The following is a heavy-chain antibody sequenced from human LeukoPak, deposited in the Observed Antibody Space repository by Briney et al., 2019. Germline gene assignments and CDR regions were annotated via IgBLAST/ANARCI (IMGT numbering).Heavy chain of an antibody. CDR2: INPSGGST. V-gene: IGHV1-46*01. CDR1: GYTFTSYY. Sequence: ASVKVSCKASGYTFTSYYMHWVRQAPGQGLEWVGIINPSGGSTSYAQKFQGRVTMTRDMSTSTVYMELSSLRSEDTAVYYCARGITGTTDWFDPWGQGTLVTVSS. J-gene: IGHJ5*02. D-gene: IGHD1-7*01. CDR3: ARGITGTTDWFDP.